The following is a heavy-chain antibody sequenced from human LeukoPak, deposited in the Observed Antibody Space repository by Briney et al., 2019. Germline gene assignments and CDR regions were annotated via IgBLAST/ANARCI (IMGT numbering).Heavy chain of an antibody. J-gene: IGHJ1*01. CDR3: ARGSLSEMAKISY. CDR2: IDPSGGST. CDR1: GYTFTTYF. D-gene: IGHD5-24*01. Sequence: ASAKVSCKASGYTFTTYFMNWVRQAPGQGLEWMGIIDPSGGSTSYAQKFQGRVTVTRDMSTSIVYMGLSSLRSEDTAVYYCARGSLSEMAKISYWGQGTLVTVSS. V-gene: IGHV1-46*01.